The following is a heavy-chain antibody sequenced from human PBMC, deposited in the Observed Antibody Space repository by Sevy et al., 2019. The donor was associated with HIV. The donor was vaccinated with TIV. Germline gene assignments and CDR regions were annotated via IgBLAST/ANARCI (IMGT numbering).Heavy chain of an antibody. D-gene: IGHD3-3*01. J-gene: IGHJ6*02. Sequence: SETLSLTCTVSGYSISSGYYWGWIRQPLGKGLEWIGSIYHSGSTYYNPSLKSRVTISVDTSKNQFSLKLSSVTAADTAMYYCARTSRFLEWLLPGGPDYGMDVWGQGTTVTVSS. CDR3: ARTSRFLEWLLPGGPDYGMDV. CDR1: GYSISSGYY. V-gene: IGHV4-38-2*02. CDR2: IYHSGST.